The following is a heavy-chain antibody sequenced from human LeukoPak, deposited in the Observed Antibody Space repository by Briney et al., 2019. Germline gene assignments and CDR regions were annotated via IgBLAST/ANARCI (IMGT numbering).Heavy chain of an antibody. CDR3: ARGNPPYAPPDY. J-gene: IGHJ4*02. D-gene: IGHD2-2*01. CDR1: GYTFTSYA. V-gene: IGHV1-69*13. CDR2: IIPIFGTA. Sequence: GASVEVSCKASGYTFTSYAMNWVRQAPGQGLEWMGGIIPIFGTANYAQKFQGRVTITADESTSTAYMELSSLRSEDTAVYYCARGNPPYAPPDYWGQGTLVTVSS.